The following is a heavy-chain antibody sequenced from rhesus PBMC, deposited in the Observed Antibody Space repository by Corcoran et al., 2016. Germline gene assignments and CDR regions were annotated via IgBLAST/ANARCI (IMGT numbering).Heavy chain of an antibody. D-gene: IGHD3-9*01. V-gene: IGHV4S12*01. J-gene: IGHJ6*01. CDR1: GGTISSGYHY. Sequence: QVQLQESGPGVVKPSATLSLTCAGAGGTISSGYHYWSWLRQPPGKGLEWIGGIYSNIESTNYNPSLKSRVTISKDTSKNQFSLKLSSVTATDTAVYYCARDRGLGYGLDSWGQGVVVTVSS. CDR3: ARDRGLGYGLDS. CDR2: IYSNIEST.